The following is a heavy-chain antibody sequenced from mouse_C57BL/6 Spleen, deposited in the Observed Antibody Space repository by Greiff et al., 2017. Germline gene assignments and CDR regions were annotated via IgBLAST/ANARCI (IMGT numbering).Heavy chain of an antibody. CDR1: GYTFTSYW. CDR3: AKGDYDRWFDD. CDR2: IYPGSGST. J-gene: IGHJ2*01. V-gene: IGHV1-55*01. Sequence: QVQLQQPGAELVKPGASVKMSCKASGYTFTSYWITWVKQRPGQGLEWIGDIYPGSGSTNYNEQFKSKATLTVDTSSSTAYMQLSSLTSEYSAVYYGAKGDYDRWFDDWGQGTTLTVSS. D-gene: IGHD2-4*01.